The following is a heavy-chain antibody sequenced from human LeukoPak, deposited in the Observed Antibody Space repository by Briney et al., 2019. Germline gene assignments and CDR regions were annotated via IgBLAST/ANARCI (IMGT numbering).Heavy chain of an antibody. V-gene: IGHV1-8*01. Sequence: ASVKVSCKASGYTFTSYDINWVRQAIGQGLEWMGWMNPNSGNTGYAQKFQGRVTMTRNTSISTAYMELSSLRSEDTAVYYCARGPRRGYSYVQDFDYWGQGTLVTVSS. J-gene: IGHJ4*02. CDR1: GYTFTSYD. CDR3: ARGPRRGYSYVQDFDY. CDR2: MNPNSGNT. D-gene: IGHD5-18*01.